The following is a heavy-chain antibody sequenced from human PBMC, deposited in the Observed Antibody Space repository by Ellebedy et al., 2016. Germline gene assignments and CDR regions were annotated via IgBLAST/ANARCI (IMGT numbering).Heavy chain of an antibody. D-gene: IGHD6-6*01. CDR1: GFTFSSYW. V-gene: IGHV3-7*01. CDR2: IKQDGSEK. Sequence: GESLKISXAASGFTFSSYWMSWVRQAPGKGLEWVANIKQDGSEKYYVDSVKGRFTISRDNAKNSLYLQMNSLRAEDTAVYYCARGASSSNYWGQGTLVTVSS. J-gene: IGHJ4*02. CDR3: ARGASSSNY.